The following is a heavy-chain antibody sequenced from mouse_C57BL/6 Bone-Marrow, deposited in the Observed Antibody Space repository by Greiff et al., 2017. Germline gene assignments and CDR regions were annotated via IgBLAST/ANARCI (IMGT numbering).Heavy chain of an antibody. V-gene: IGHV1-59*01. CDR2: IDPSDSYT. D-gene: IGHD2-5*01. CDR1: GYTFTSYW. CDR3: ERSNYRDYAMDY. J-gene: IGHJ4*01. Sequence: QVQLQQPGAELVRPGTSVKLSCKASGYTFTSYWMHWVKQRPGQGLEWIGVIDPSDSYTNYNQKFKGKATLTVDTSSSTAYMQLSSLTSEDSAVYYCERSNYRDYAMDYWGQGTSVTVSS.